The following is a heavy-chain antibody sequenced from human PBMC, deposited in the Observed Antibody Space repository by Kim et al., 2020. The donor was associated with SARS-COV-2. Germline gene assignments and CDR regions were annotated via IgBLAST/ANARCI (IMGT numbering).Heavy chain of an antibody. D-gene: IGHD6-19*01. CDR2: FDPEDGET. CDR3: ATDWGIAVAGDAFDI. J-gene: IGHJ3*02. V-gene: IGHV1-24*01. CDR1: GYTLTELS. Sequence: ASVKVSCKVSGYTLTELSMHWVRQAPGKGLEWMGGFDPEDGETIYAQKFQGRVTMTEDTSTDTAYMELSSLRSEDTAVYYCATDWGIAVAGDAFDIWGQGTMVTVSS.